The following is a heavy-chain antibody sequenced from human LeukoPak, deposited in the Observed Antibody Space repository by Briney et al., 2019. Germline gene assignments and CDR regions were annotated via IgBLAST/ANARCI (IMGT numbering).Heavy chain of an antibody. CDR3: AKGDNNILTGYYNSFDS. V-gene: IGHV3-23*01. CDR1: GFTFSSYA. D-gene: IGHD3-9*01. CDR2: ISGSATST. Sequence: GGSLRLSCAASGFTFSSYAMSWIRQAPGKELEWVSSISGSATSTYYADSVKGRFTISRDNSRNTLYLQMNSLRAEDTALFYCAKGDNNILTGYYNSFDSWGQGTLVTVSS. J-gene: IGHJ4*02.